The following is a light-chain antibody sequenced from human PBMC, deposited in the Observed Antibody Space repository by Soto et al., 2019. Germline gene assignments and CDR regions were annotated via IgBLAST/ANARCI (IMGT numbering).Light chain of an antibody. CDR3: QRRHSWPA. CDR1: ESIGTF. V-gene: IGKV3-11*01. J-gene: IGKJ4*01. CDR2: DAS. Sequence: EFVLTQSPVTLSLSPGETATLSCRASESIGTFLAWYQQKPDQAPRLLIYDASTRATGIPARFSGSGSGTDFTLTINDLEPEDSAVYYCQRRHSWPAFGGGTKV.